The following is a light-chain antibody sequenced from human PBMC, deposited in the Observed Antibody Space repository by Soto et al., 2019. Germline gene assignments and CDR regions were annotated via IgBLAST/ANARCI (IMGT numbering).Light chain of an antibody. Sequence: EIVMTQSPATLSVSPGERSTLSCRASQSVSSDLAWYHQKPGQAPRVIIFGVSTRATAIPDRFSGSGSGTDFTLTISRLEPEDFALYYCQQYGNSPLTFGGGTKVDIK. CDR3: QQYGNSPLT. CDR1: QSVSSD. CDR2: GVS. J-gene: IGKJ4*01. V-gene: IGKV3-20*01.